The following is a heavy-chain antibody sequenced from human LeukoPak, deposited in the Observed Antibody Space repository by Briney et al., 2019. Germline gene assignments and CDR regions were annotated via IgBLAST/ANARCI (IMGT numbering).Heavy chain of an antibody. Sequence: SETLSLTCTVSGGSISSYYWSWIRQPPGKGLEWIGYIYYSGSTNYNPSLKSRVTISVDTSENQFSLKLSSVTAADTAVYYCARDLGPTSYYYYYGMDVWGQGTTVTVSS. CDR3: ARDLGPTSYYYYYGMDV. CDR2: IYYSGST. V-gene: IGHV4-59*01. J-gene: IGHJ6*02. CDR1: GGSISSYY.